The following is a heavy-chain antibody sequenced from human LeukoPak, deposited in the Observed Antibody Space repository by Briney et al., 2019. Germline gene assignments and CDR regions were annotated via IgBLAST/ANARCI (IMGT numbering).Heavy chain of an antibody. V-gene: IGHV4-4*08. CDR3: ARGRDGYNFLNRGEYYYFDY. D-gene: IGHD5-24*01. CDR1: GDSIRSSY. CDR2: IYTTGST. J-gene: IGHJ4*02. Sequence: TSETLSLTCTVSGDSIRSSYWSWIRQSPGKGLEWIGFIYTTGSTDYNPSLKSRVTISVDTSKNQFSLKLSSVTAADTAVYYCARGRDGYNFLNRGEYYYFDYWGQGTLVTVSS.